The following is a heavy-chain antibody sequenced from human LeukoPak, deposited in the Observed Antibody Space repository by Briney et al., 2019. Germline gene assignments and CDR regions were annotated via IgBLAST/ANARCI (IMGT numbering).Heavy chain of an antibody. J-gene: IGHJ6*03. V-gene: IGHV1-8*01. D-gene: IGHD1-7*01. CDR2: MNPNSGNT. Sequence: ASVKVSCKASGYTFTSYDINWVRQATGQGFEWMGWMNPNSGNTGYAQKFQGRVTMTRNTSISTAYMELSRLRSDDTAVYYCASSYNWNYAYYYYYYMDVWGKGTTVTVSS. CDR3: ASSYNWNYAYYYYYYMDV. CDR1: GYTFTSYD.